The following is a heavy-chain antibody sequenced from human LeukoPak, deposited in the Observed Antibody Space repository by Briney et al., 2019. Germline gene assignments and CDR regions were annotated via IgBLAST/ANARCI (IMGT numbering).Heavy chain of an antibody. J-gene: IGHJ4*02. CDR3: ANAGTAFDC. CDR1: GFTFDDYA. D-gene: IGHD1/OR15-1a*01. V-gene: IGHV3-9*01. Sequence: GGSLRLSCAASGFTFDDYAMHWVRQAPGKGLEWVSGISWNSGSIGYADSVKGRFTISRDNAKNSLYLQMNSLRAEDTALYYCANAGTAFDCWGQGTLVTVSS. CDR2: ISWNSGSI.